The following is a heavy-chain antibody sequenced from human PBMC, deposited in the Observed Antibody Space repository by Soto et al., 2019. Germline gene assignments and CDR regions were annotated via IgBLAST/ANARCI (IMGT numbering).Heavy chain of an antibody. CDR2: IYYSGSP. D-gene: IGHD3-3*01. CDR3: ARGAECDYDFWSGYYNYYYYGMDV. J-gene: IGHJ6*02. CDR1: GGSISRGCYY. V-gene: IGHV4-31*03. Sequence: QVQLQEAVPGLVKPSQTLSLTCTVSGGSISRGCYYWSWIRQHPGKGLAWIGYIYYSGSPYYNPSLKSRVTISVDTSKNQFSLKLSSVTAADPAVYYCARGAECDYDFWSGYYNYYYYGMDVWGHGTTVTVSS.